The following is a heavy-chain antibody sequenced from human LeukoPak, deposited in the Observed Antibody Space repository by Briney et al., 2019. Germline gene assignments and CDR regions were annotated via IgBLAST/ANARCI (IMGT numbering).Heavy chain of an antibody. CDR1: GYTFTSYA. V-gene: IGHV1-3*01. J-gene: IGHJ4*02. CDR3: ARVSLVTQTTVTTFDY. Sequence: ASVKVSCKASGYTFTSYAMHWVRQSPGQRLEWMGWINAGNGNTQYSQKFQGRVTITRDTSASTAYMELSSLGSEDTAVYYCARVSLVTQTTVTTFDYWGQGTLVTVSS. CDR2: INAGNGNT. D-gene: IGHD4-17*01.